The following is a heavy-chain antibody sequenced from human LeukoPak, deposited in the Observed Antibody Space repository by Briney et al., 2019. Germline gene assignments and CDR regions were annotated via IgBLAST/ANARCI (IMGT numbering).Heavy chain of an antibody. CDR3: ASYSGYDKTFDY. D-gene: IGHD5-12*01. V-gene: IGHV4-59*01. CDR1: GGSISSYY. Sequence: PSETLSLTCTVSGGSISSYYWSWIRQPPGQGLEWIGYIYYSGSTNYNPSLKSRVTISVDTSKNQFSLKPSSVTAADTAVYYCASYSGYDKTFDYWGQGTLVTVSS. J-gene: IGHJ4*02. CDR2: IYYSGST.